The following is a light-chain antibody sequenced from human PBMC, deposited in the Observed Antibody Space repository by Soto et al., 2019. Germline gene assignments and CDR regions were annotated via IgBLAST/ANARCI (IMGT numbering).Light chain of an antibody. J-gene: IGLJ2*01. CDR3: CSYASSSTVV. V-gene: IGLV2-23*01. CDR1: SSDVGSYNL. CDR2: EGS. Sequence: QSALTQPASVSGSPGQSITISCTGTSSDVGSYNLVSWYQQHPGKAPKLMIYEGSKRPSGVSNRLSGSKSGNTASLTISGLQAEDEADYYCCSYASSSTVVFGGGTKVTVL.